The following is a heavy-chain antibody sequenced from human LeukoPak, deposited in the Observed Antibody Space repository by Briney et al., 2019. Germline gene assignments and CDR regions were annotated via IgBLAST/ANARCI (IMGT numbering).Heavy chain of an antibody. CDR2: IKQDGSEK. J-gene: IGHJ4*02. CDR3: AREKYNWNDDLSYFDY. V-gene: IGHV3-7*01. CDR1: GFTFSSYW. Sequence: GGSLRLSCAASGFTFSSYWMSWVRQAPGKGLEWVANIKQDGSEKYYVDSVKGRFTISRDNAKNSLYLQMNSLRAEDTAVYYCAREKYNWNDDLSYFDYWGQGTLVTVSS. D-gene: IGHD1-1*01.